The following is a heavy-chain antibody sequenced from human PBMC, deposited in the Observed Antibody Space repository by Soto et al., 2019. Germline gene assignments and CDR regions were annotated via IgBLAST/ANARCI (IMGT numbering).Heavy chain of an antibody. CDR2: INHSGST. CDR1: GGSFSGYY. CDR3: ARGSQLRFLEWLSGGKYYFDY. Sequence: SETLSLTCAVYGGSFSGYYWSWIRQPPGKGLEWIGEINHSGSTNYNPSLESRVTISVDTSKNQFSLKLSSVTAADTAVYYCARGSQLRFLEWLSGGKYYFDYWGQGTLVTVSS. D-gene: IGHD3-3*01. J-gene: IGHJ4*02. V-gene: IGHV4-34*01.